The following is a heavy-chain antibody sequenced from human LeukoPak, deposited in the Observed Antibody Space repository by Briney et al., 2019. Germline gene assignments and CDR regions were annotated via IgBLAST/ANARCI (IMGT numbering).Heavy chain of an antibody. Sequence: PSETLSLTCTVSGGSISSSSYYWGWIRQPPGKGLEWIGSIYYSGSTYYNPSLKSRVTISVDTSKNQFSLKLSSVTAADTAVYYCARDSNYHTLATQMWFGESASSHNNWFDPWGQGTLVTVSS. D-gene: IGHD3-10*01. CDR2: IYYSGST. J-gene: IGHJ5*02. CDR1: GGSISSSSYY. V-gene: IGHV4-39*07. CDR3: ARDSNYHTLATQMWFGESASSHNNWFDP.